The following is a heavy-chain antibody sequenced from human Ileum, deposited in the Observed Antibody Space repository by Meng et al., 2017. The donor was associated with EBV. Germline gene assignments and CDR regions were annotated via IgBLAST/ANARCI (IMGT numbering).Heavy chain of an antibody. CDR1: GGSISRSDW. V-gene: IGHV4-4*02. CDR3: ASSDYYRSDY. CDR2: TSHSGST. Sequence: QVQLHESGPGRVKPSETLSLTCAVSGGSISRSDWWSWVRQPPGKGLEWIGETSHSGSTNYSPSLKSRVTISLDKSKNQLSLKLNSVTASDTAVYYCASSDYYRSDYWGQGTLVTVSS. J-gene: IGHJ4*02. D-gene: IGHD3-22*01.